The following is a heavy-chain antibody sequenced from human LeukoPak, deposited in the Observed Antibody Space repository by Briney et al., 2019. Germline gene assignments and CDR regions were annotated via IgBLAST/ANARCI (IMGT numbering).Heavy chain of an antibody. Sequence: SETLSLTCTVSGGSISTYYWNWIRQPAGKGLEWIGRIYTSGSTNYNPSLKSRVSMSVDTSKNQFSLKLSSVTAADTAVYYCARLRRGVVPAAHFDYWAREPWSPSPQ. CDR3: ARLRRGVVPAAHFDY. CDR2: IYTSGST. CDR1: GGSISTYY. J-gene: IGHJ4*02. D-gene: IGHD2-2*01. V-gene: IGHV4-4*07.